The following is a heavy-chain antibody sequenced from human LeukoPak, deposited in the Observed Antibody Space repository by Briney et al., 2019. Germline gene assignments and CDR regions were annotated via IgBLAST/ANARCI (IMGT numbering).Heavy chain of an antibody. J-gene: IGHJ4*02. D-gene: IGHD2-2*01. CDR3: AKGRPDCSSVACSPITFYFDR. CDR2: IGWNSDSI. V-gene: IGHV3-9*01. Sequence: GGSLRLSCAASGFTFDDYAMHWVRQAPGKGLEWVSGIGWNSDSIAYADSVKGRFTISRDNAKKSLYLQMDSLRTEDSALYYCAKGRPDCSSVACSPITFYFDRWGQGALATVSS. CDR1: GFTFDDYA.